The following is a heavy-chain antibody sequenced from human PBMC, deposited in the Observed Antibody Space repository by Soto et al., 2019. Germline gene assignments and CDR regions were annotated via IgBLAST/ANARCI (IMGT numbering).Heavy chain of an antibody. D-gene: IGHD6-19*01. V-gene: IGHV4-59*01. J-gene: IGHJ6*03. CDR2: ISYSGST. Sequence: NPSETLSLTCTVSGGSISSYYWSWIRQPPGKGLEWIGYISYSGSTNYNPSLESRVTISLDTSKNQFSLQLSSVTAADTAVYYCARDAVLRRSDWSYYYMDVWGKGTSVTVSS. CDR3: ARDAVLRRSDWSYYYMDV. CDR1: GGSISSYY.